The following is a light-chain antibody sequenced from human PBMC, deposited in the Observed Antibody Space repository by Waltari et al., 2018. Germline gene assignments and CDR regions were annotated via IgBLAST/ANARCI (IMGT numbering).Light chain of an antibody. CDR2: AES. V-gene: IGKV1-NL1*01. J-gene: IGKJ4*01. Sequence: DIQMTQSPSSLSAFVGDRVTITCRASQGISNSLDWYQKKPGKAPKLLLYAESRLEIGVPSRFSGSGSGTDYTLTISSLQPEDCATYYCQQYYSIALNFGGGTKVEIK. CDR1: QGISNS. CDR3: QQYYSIALN.